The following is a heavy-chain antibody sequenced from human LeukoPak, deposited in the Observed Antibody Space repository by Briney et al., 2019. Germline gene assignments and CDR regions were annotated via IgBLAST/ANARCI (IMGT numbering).Heavy chain of an antibody. CDR3: AREGGNYYYYGMDV. V-gene: IGHV4-31*03. CDR1: GGSISSGGYY. J-gene: IGHJ6*02. CDR2: IYYSGST. Sequence: PSETLSLTCTVSGGSISSGGYYWSWIRQHPGKGLERIGYIYYSGSTYYNPSLKSRVTISVDTSKNQFSLKLSSVTAADTAVYYCAREGGNYYYYGMDVWGQGTTVTVSS. D-gene: IGHD3-16*01.